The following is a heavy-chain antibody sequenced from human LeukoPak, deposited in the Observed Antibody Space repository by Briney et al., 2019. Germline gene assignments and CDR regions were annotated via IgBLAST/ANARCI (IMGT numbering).Heavy chain of an antibody. D-gene: IGHD3-22*01. CDR1: GGSISSYY. J-gene: IGHJ4*02. CDR3: ASSITMIVVAFDY. CDR2: IYYSGST. V-gene: IGHV4-59*01. Sequence: SETLSLTCTVSGGSISSYYWSWIRQPPGKGLEWIGYIYYSGSTNYNPSLKSRVTISVDTSKNQFSLKLSSVTAADTAVYYCASSITMIVVAFDYWGQGTLVTVSS.